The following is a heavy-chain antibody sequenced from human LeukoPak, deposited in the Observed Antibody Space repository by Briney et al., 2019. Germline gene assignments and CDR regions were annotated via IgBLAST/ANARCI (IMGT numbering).Heavy chain of an antibody. J-gene: IGHJ4*02. V-gene: IGHV3-30*02. CDR2: IRYDGSNK. CDR3: AKDWSIAARCPGY. Sequence: GGSLRLSCAASGFTFSSYGMHWVRQAPGKGLEWVAFIRYDGSNKYYADSVKGRFTISRDNSKNTLYLQMNSLRAEDTAVYYCAKDWSIAARCPGYWGQGTLVTVSS. CDR1: GFTFSSYG. D-gene: IGHD6-6*01.